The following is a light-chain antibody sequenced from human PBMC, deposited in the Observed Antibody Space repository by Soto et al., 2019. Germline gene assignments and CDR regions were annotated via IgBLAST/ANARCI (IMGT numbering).Light chain of an antibody. J-gene: IGKJ2*01. CDR1: QSISSY. V-gene: IGKV1-39*01. Sequence: DIQMTQSPSSLSASVGDRVTITCRASQSISSYLNWYQQKPGKAPKLLIYAASSLQSGVPSRFSGSGSGTDFTLTISSXQPXXXXXXXXXXXXXXXXXFGQGTKLEIK. CDR3: XXXXXXXXX. CDR2: AAS.